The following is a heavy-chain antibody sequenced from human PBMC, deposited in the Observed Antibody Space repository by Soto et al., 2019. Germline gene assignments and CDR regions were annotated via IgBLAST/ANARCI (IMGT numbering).Heavy chain of an antibody. D-gene: IGHD4-17*01. CDR2: IKRKTDGGTT. V-gene: IGHV3-15*01. CDR1: GFSISNAW. CDR3: TTYRYGSTTD. Sequence: EVQLVESGGGLVKPGGSLRLSCAASGFSISNAWMTWVRQAPGKGLEWVGRIKRKTDGGTTEYAAPVKGRFTISRDDSKVMLYLKMNSLNTEDTVVYYCTTYRYGSTTDWGQGTGISVSS. J-gene: IGHJ4*02.